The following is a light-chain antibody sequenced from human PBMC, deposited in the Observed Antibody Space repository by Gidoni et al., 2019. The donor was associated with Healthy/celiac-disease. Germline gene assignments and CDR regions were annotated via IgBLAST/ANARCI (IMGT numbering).Light chain of an antibody. CDR3: QQYNSNQYS. Sequence: DIQMTQSPSTLSASVGDRVTITCRASQSISTWLAWYQQKPGKAPKLLIYKASSLESGVPSRFSGSESGTDFTLTISGLQPDDFASYYCQQYNSNQYSFGQGTKLEIK. CDR2: KAS. V-gene: IGKV1-5*03. CDR1: QSISTW. J-gene: IGKJ2*03.